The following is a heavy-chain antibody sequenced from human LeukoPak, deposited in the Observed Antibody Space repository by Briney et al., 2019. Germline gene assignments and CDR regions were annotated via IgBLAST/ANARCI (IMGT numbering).Heavy chain of an antibody. CDR1: GGTFSSYA. CDR3: ARWRVITVAETLQPTTYYFDY. CDR2: IIPIFGTA. D-gene: IGHD6-19*01. Sequence: GASVKVSCKASGGTFSSYAISWVRQAPGQGLEWMGGIIPIFGTANYAQKFQGRVTITTDESTSTAYMELSSLRSEDTAVYYCARWRVITVAETLQPTTYYFDYWGQGTLVTVSS. V-gene: IGHV1-69*05. J-gene: IGHJ4*02.